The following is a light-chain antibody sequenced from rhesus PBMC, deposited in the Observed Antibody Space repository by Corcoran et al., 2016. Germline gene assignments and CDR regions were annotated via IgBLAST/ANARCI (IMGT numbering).Light chain of an antibody. CDR1: QSISSW. Sequence: DIQMTQSPSSLSASVGDTVTITCRASQSISSWLAWYQQKPGKAPKLLIYKASKLQSGVPSRFSGRGSGTDVTLNISSLQPEDFATYYCQHGYGTPYSFGQGTKVEIK. CDR2: KAS. CDR3: QHGYGTPYS. V-gene: IGKV1-22*01. J-gene: IGKJ2*01.